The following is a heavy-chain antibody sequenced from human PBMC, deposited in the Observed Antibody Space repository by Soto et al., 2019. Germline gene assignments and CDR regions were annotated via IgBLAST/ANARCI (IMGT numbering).Heavy chain of an antibody. Sequence: QLQLQESGSGLVKPSQTLSLTCVVSGDSISSGGYSWNWIRQPPGKGLEWIGHTYHSGGTLYNPTLDSRVTISVDKSKNQFSLRLTSVTAADTAVYDCASDSLSGYYFDYWGQGTLVTVSS. CDR1: GDSISSGGYS. J-gene: IGHJ4*02. CDR2: TYHSGGT. CDR3: ASDSLSGYYFDY. V-gene: IGHV4-30-2*01. D-gene: IGHD3-22*01.